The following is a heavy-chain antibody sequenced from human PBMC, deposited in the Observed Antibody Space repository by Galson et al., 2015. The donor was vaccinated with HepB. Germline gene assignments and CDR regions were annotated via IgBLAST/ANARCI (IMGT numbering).Heavy chain of an antibody. CDR2: IIPIFGTA. Sequence: SVKVSCKASGGTFSSYAISWVRQAPGQGLEWMGGIIPIFGTANYAQKFQGRVTITADKSTSTAYMELSSLRSEDTAVYYCARGLYGYYYYGMDVWGQGTTVTVSS. V-gene: IGHV1-69*06. D-gene: IGHD2-8*01. CDR1: GGTFSSYA. J-gene: IGHJ6*02. CDR3: ARGLYGYYYYGMDV.